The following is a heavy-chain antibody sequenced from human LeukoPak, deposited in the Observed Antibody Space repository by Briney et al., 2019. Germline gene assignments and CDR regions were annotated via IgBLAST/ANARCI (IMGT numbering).Heavy chain of an antibody. V-gene: IGHV4-39*01. CDR3: ARCISMVRGVIRPPDY. D-gene: IGHD3-10*01. Sequence: SETLSLTCSVSGGSISSSSYHWGCIRQSPGKGLEWIGSIYYSGSAYYNPSLKSRLTISVDTSKNQFSLKLNSVTAADTAVYYCARCISMVRGVIRPPDYWGQGTLVTVSS. CDR2: IYYSGSA. J-gene: IGHJ4*02. CDR1: GGSISSSSYH.